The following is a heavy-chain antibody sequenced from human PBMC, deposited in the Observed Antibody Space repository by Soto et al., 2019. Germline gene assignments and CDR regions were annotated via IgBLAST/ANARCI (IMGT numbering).Heavy chain of an antibody. CDR3: ARGHVTPRRWGGNWFDP. Sequence: PSETLSLTCSVSGGSISSYYWNWIRQPPGKGLEWIGYIYYSGSTNYYPSLKSRVTISVDTSKNQFSLKLSSVTAADTAIYYCARGHVTPRRWGGNWFDPWGQGTLVTVSS. D-gene: IGHD7-27*01. J-gene: IGHJ5*02. CDR2: IYYSGST. CDR1: GGSISSYY. V-gene: IGHV4-59*01.